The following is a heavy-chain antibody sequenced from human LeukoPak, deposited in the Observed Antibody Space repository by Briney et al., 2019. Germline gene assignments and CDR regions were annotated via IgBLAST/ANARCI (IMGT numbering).Heavy chain of an antibody. CDR3: ARSPPSGYLNFDY. CDR1: GNSISSYY. J-gene: IGHJ4*02. D-gene: IGHD5-12*01. CDR2: IYYSGGT. Sequence: SETLSLTCNVFGNSISSYYWSWIRQPPGKGLEWIGYIYYSGGTNYKSSLESRVTISADPSKNHFSLKLNSVTAADTAIYYCARSPPSGYLNFDYWGQGTLVTVSS. V-gene: IGHV4-59*01.